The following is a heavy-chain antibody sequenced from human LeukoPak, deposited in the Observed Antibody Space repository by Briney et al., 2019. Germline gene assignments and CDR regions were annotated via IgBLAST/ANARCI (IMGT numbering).Heavy chain of an antibody. D-gene: IGHD3-16*02. CDR3: AKEYYDYVWGSYREYYFDY. CDR1: GFTFSSYG. CDR2: IWYDGSNK. J-gene: IGHJ4*02. V-gene: IGHV3-33*06. Sequence: GGSLRLSCAASGFTFSSYGMHWVRQAPGKGLEWGAVIWYDGSNKYYADSVKGRFTISRDNSKNTLYLQMNSLRAEDTAVYYCAKEYYDYVWGSYREYYFDYWGQGTLVTVSS.